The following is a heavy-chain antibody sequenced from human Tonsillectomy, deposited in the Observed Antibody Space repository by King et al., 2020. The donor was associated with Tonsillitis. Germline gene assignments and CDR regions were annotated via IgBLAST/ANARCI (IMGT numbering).Heavy chain of an antibody. V-gene: IGHV3-48*02. D-gene: IGHD3-22*01. CDR1: GFIFSNYS. CDR2: ISSSSGTI. J-gene: IGHJ4*02. CDR3: AREGGDYSNDYYYYFDY. Sequence: VQLVESGGGLVQPGGSLRLSCAASGFIFSNYSMNWVRQAPGKGLEWVSYISSSSGTIYHADSVKGRFTISRDNAKNSLYLQMNSLRDEDTAVYYCAREGGDYSNDYYYYFDYWGQGTLVTVSS.